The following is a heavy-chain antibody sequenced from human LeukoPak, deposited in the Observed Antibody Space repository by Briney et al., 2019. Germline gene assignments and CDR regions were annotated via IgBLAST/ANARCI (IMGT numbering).Heavy chain of an antibody. CDR2: IWYDGSNK. CDR1: GFTFSSYG. D-gene: IGHD3-3*01. V-gene: IGHV3-33*01. CDR3: ARDLRQGGGYDFWSGYLTYYYYGMDV. J-gene: IGHJ6*02. Sequence: GGPLRLSCAASGFTFSSYGMHWVRQAPGKGLEWVAVIWYDGSNKYYADSVKGRFTISRDNSKNTLYLQMNSLRAEDTAVYYCARDLRQGGGYDFWSGYLTYYYYGMDVWGQGTTVTVSS.